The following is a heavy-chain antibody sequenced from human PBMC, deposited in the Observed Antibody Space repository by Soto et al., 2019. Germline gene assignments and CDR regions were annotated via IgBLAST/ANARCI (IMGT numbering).Heavy chain of an antibody. Sequence: QVQLVESGGGVVQPGRSLRVSCAASGFTFNIYAIHWVRQAPGKGLEWVAVISYDGSKKYYADSVEGRFTVSRDNSKNTLYLQMNSLRADDTAGYYCAKDGVSWGISGTTFHWGQGNVVTVSS. V-gene: IGHV3-30*18. D-gene: IGHD1-7*01. CDR3: AKDGVSWGISGTTFH. CDR2: ISYDGSKK. CDR1: GFTFNIYA. J-gene: IGHJ4*02.